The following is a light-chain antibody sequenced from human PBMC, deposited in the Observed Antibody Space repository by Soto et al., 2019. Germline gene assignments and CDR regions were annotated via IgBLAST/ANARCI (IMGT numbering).Light chain of an antibody. Sequence: EIVLTQSPATLSLSPGERATLSCRASQSVSSYLAWYQQKPGQAPRLLIYDASNRATGIPARFSGSGSGTDFTLTISSLEPEDFAVYYCQQPYTFGQRTKLEI. CDR3: QQPYT. CDR1: QSVSSY. CDR2: DAS. J-gene: IGKJ2*01. V-gene: IGKV3-11*01.